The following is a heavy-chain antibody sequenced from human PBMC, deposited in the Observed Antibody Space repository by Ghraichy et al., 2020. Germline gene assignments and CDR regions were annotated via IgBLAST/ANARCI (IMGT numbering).Heavy chain of an antibody. CDR3: ARWDSSGWYGDDY. CDR2: IYHSGST. J-gene: IGHJ4*02. CDR1: GYSISSGYY. Sequence: SQTLSLTCAVSGYSISSGYYWGWIRQPPGKGLEWIGSIYHSGSTYYNPSLQSRVTISVDTSKNQFSLKLSSVTAADTAVYYCARWDSSGWYGDDYWGQGTLVTVSS. V-gene: IGHV4-38-2*01. D-gene: IGHD6-19*01.